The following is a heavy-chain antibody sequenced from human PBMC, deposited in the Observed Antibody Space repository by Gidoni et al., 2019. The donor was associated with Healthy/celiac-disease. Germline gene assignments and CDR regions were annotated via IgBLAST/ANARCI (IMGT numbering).Heavy chain of an antibody. V-gene: IGHV3-53*01. CDR2: IYSGGST. J-gene: IGHJ4*02. CDR1: GFTVSSNY. Sequence: EVPLVESGGGLIQHGGSLRRSCAASGFTVSSNYMSWVRQAPGKGLEWVSVIYSGGSTYYADSVKGRFTISRDNSKNTLYLQMNSLRAEDTAVYYCAREGRRGCSSTSCYIWGQGTLVTVSS. D-gene: IGHD2-2*02. CDR3: AREGRRGCSSTSCYI.